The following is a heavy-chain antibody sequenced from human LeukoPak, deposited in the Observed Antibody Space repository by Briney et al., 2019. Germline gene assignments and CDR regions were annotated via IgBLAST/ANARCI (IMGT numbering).Heavy chain of an antibody. V-gene: IGHV4-4*07. J-gene: IGHJ5*02. D-gene: IGHD3-10*01. CDR1: GGSFSTYY. CDR3: ARDSGTTGEVKFDP. Sequence: SETLSLTCTVSGGSFSTYYWSWIRQPAGMGLEWIGRIYTSGSTNYNPSLKSRVTMSVDTSKNQFSLKLSSVTAADTAVYYCARDSGTTGEVKFDPWGQGTLVTVSS. CDR2: IYTSGST.